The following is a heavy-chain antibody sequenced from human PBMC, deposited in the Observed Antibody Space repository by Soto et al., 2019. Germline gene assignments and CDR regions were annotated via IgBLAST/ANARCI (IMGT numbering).Heavy chain of an antibody. CDR2: IYSGGRT. D-gene: IGHD5-18*01. J-gene: IGHJ4*02. CDR3: ARSGYTYGPFDY. CDR1: GFSVSSNY. V-gene: IGHV3-53*01. Sequence: EVPLVESGGGLIQPGGSLRLSCAASGFSVSSNYMTWVRQAPGKGLEWVSVIYSGGRTYYADSVKGRFTISRDNSKNTLYLQMNSLRAEDTAVYFCARSGYTYGPFDYWGQGTLVNVFS.